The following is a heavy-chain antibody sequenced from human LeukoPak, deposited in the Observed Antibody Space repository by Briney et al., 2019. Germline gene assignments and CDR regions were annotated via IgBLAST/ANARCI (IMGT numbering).Heavy chain of an antibody. J-gene: IGHJ4*02. D-gene: IGHD6-19*01. CDR2: INHSGST. CDR1: GGSFSGYY. CDR3: ARGRQGIAVAGTPYYFDY. V-gene: IGHV4-34*01. Sequence: SETLSLTCAVYGGSFSGYYWSWIRQPPGKGLEWIGEINHSGSTNYNPSRKSRVTISVDTSKNQFSLKLSSVTAADTAVYYCARGRQGIAVAGTPYYFDYWGQGTLVTVSS.